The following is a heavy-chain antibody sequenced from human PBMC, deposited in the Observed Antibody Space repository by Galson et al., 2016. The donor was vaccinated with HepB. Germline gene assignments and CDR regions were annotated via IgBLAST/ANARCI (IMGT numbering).Heavy chain of an antibody. CDR1: GASINTYY. CDR3: AGGPGRYDARSNDFYTYSFDY. D-gene: IGHD3/OR15-3a*01. CDR2: IYYSGNT. J-gene: IGHJ4*02. V-gene: IGHV4-59*08. Sequence: ETLSLTCSVSGASINTYYWSWIRQPPGKGLEWIAYIYYSGNTHYNPSLKSRVTMSVDTSKNQFSLKLSSVTAADTAVYYWAGGPGRYDARSNDFYTYSFDYWGQGTLVTVSS.